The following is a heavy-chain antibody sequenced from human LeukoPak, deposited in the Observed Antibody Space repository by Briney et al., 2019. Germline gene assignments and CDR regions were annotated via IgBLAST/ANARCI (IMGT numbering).Heavy chain of an antibody. D-gene: IGHD3-22*01. Sequence: GGSLRLSCAASGFTVSSNYMSWVRQAPGKGLEWVSVIYSGGSTYYADSVKGRFTISRDNSKNTLYLQMNSLRAEDTAVYYCARSYYYDSSGYYYGGEGGYYFDYWGQGTLVTVSS. J-gene: IGHJ4*02. CDR2: IYSGGST. CDR1: GFTVSSNY. CDR3: ARSYYYDSSGYYYGGEGGYYFDY. V-gene: IGHV3-53*01.